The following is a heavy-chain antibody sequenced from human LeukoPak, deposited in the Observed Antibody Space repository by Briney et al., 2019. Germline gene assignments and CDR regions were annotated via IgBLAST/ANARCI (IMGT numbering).Heavy chain of an antibody. Sequence: SETLSLTCTVSGGSISIFYWAWIRQPPGKGLEWIGSIYNSGITNHNPSLKSRVTVSADTSKNQFSLTLGSVTAADTAVYYCARLGAPRSKIIVWTDTWYFDLWGRGTLVTVSS. CDR3: ARLGAPRSKIIVWTDTWYFDL. CDR2: IYNSGIT. J-gene: IGHJ2*01. V-gene: IGHV4-59*08. CDR1: GGSISIFY. D-gene: IGHD3-22*01.